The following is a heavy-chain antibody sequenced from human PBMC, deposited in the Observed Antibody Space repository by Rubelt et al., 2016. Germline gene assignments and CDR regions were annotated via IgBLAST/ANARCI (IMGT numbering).Heavy chain of an antibody. CDR3: ARDPRAGTTSFDY. V-gene: IGHV4-39*07. J-gene: IGHJ4*02. D-gene: IGHD1-7*01. CDR1: GGSISSSSYY. Sequence: QLQLQESGPGLVMPSETLSLTCTVSGGSISSSSYYWGWIRQPPGKGLEWIGSIYYSGSTYYNPSLKSRVTISVDTSKNQFSLKLSSVTAADTAVYYWARDPRAGTTSFDYWGQGTLVTVSS. CDR2: IYYSGST.